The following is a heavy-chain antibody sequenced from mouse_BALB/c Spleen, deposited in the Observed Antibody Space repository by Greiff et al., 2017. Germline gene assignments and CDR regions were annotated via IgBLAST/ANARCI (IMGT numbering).Heavy chain of an antibody. Sequence: EVQRVESGGGLVKPGGSLKLSCAASGFTFSSYTMSWVRQTPEKRLEWVATISSGGSYTYYPDSVKGRFTISRDNAKNTLYLQMSSLKSEDTAMYYCTRDRYYGYYYAMDYWGQGTSVTVSS. D-gene: IGHD1-1*01. V-gene: IGHV5-6-4*01. CDR1: GFTFSSYT. CDR3: TRDRYYGYYYAMDY. CDR2: ISSGGSYT. J-gene: IGHJ4*01.